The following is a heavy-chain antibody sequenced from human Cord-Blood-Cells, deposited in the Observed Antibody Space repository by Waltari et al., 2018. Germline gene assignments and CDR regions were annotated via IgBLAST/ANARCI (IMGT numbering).Heavy chain of an antibody. D-gene: IGHD1-26*01. V-gene: IGHV3-30*18. CDR1: GFPFSSYG. CDR2: ISYDGSNK. Sequence: QVQLVETGGGVVQPGRCMGLPWGASGFPFSSYGMPWVRQAPGKGLEWVAVISYDGSNKYYADSVKGRFTISRDNSKNTLYLQMNSLRAEDTAVYYCAKDGSYFDYWGQGTLVTVSS. CDR3: AKDGSYFDY. J-gene: IGHJ4*02.